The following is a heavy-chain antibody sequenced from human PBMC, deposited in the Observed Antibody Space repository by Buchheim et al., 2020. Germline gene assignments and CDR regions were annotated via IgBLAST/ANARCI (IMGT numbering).Heavy chain of an antibody. CDR1: GFTFSDYY. CDR2: ISSSSSYT. J-gene: IGHJ6*01. Sequence: QVQLLESGGGLVQPGGSLRLSCAASGFTFSDYYMSWVRQAPGKGLEWVSYISSSSSYTNYADSVKGRFTISRDNATNSLYLQMNSLRAEDTAVYYCARDVLRYFDWLLPYYYYYGMDVWGQGTT. V-gene: IGHV3-11*05. D-gene: IGHD3-9*01. CDR3: ARDVLRYFDWLLPYYYYYGMDV.